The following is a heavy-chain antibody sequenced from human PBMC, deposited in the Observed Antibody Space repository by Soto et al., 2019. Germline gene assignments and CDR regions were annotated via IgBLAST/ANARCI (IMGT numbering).Heavy chain of an antibody. Sequence: ASVKVSCKASGFTFTSSAVQWVRQARGQRLEWIGWIVVGSGNTNYAQKFQERVTITRDMSTSTAYMELSSLRSEDTAVYYCAADQVTGYYFDYWGQGTLVTVSS. CDR3: AADQVTGYYFDY. CDR1: GFTFTSSA. V-gene: IGHV1-58*01. D-gene: IGHD2-21*02. J-gene: IGHJ4*02. CDR2: IVVGSGNT.